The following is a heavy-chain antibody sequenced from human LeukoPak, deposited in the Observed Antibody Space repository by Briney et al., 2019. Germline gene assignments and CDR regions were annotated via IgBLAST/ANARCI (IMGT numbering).Heavy chain of an antibody. CDR1: GGSISSSSYY. V-gene: IGHV4-39*07. CDR2: IYYSGST. Sequence: SETLSLTCTVSGGSISSSSYYWGWIRQPPGKGLEWIGSIYYSGSTYYNPSLKSRVTISVDTSKNQFSLKLSSVTAADTAVYFCARYYDARALDFWGQGTLVTVSS. CDR3: ARYYDARALDF. D-gene: IGHD4/OR15-4a*01. J-gene: IGHJ4*02.